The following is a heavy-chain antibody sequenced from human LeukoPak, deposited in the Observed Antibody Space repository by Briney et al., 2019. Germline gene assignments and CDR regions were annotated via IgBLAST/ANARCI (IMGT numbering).Heavy chain of an antibody. CDR3: ARSGISVAGWFDY. CDR1: GFTFSSYS. D-gene: IGHD6-19*01. Sequence: GWSLRLSCAASGFTFSSYSMNLVRQAPGKGLEWVSSISSSSSYIYYADSVKGRFTISRDNAKNSLYLQMNSLRAEDTAVYYCARSGISVAGWFDYWGQGTLVTVSS. CDR2: ISSSSSYI. V-gene: IGHV3-21*01. J-gene: IGHJ4*02.